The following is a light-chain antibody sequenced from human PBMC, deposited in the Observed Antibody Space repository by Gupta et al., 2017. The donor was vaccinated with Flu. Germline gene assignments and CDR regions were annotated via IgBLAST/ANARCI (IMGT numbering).Light chain of an antibody. CDR2: WAS. Sequence: DIVMTQSPDSLAVSLGERATINCKSSQSVLHSSNNQNYLTWYQQKPGQPPKLLIYWASARESGVPDRFSGSGSGTGFTLTISSLQAEDVAVYYCQQYYSAPFTFGPGTKVDIK. V-gene: IGKV4-1*01. CDR3: QQYYSAPFT. CDR1: QSVLHSSNNQNY. J-gene: IGKJ3*01.